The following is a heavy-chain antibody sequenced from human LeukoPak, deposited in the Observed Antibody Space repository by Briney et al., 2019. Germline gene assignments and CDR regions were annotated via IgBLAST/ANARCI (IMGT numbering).Heavy chain of an antibody. CDR2: ISYDGSKR. Sequence: GGSLRLSCAASGFTFSTYAVHWVRQAPGKGLEWVAVISYDGSKRHYADSVKGRFTISRDNSKNAFLQMNSLRAEDTAVYYCARDYDTSGSYFDFFDYWGQGTLVTVSS. J-gene: IGHJ4*02. CDR3: ARDYDTSGSYFDFFDY. V-gene: IGHV3-30-3*01. D-gene: IGHD3-22*01. CDR1: GFTFSTYA.